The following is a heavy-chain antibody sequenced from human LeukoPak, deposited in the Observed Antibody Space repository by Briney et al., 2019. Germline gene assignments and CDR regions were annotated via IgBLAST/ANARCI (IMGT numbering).Heavy chain of an antibody. D-gene: IGHD5-18*01. Sequence: GGSLRLSCAASGFTFSNYGMNWVRLTPDKGLEWVASISSTSSYTDSVRGRFTISRDNTKNSLYLQMNSLRAEDTAVYYCARVDTVMAYYFDLWGQGTLVTVSS. CDR2: ISSTSSY. V-gene: IGHV3-21*01. CDR3: ARVDTVMAYYFDL. CDR1: GFTFSNYG. J-gene: IGHJ4*02.